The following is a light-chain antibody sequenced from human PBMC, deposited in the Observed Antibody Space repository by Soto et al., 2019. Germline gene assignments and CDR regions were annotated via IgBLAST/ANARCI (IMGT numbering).Light chain of an antibody. Sequence: QSALTQPASVSGSPGQSITISCTGTSRDVGSYNLVSWYQQHPGKAPKLIIYEAVERPSGISNRFSGFKSGNTASLTISGLQADDEVYYYCCSYTGSSSPLVLGGGPPLTVL. V-gene: IGLV2-23*01. CDR2: EAV. CDR3: CSYTGSSSPLV. J-gene: IGLJ7*01. CDR1: SRDVGSYNL.